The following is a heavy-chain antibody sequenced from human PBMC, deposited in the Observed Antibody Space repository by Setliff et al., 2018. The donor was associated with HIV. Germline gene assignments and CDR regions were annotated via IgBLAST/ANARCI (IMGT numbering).Heavy chain of an antibody. CDR2: IYYTGSA. CDR3: AREVNAVADSDAFDI. CDR1: GYSISSGYY. Sequence: SETLSLTCTVTGYSISSGYYWSWIRQPPGKGLEWIGYIYYTGSAYYNPSLKSRITISIDTSKNQFSLNLNSVTAADTAVYYCAREVNAVADSDAFDIWGQGTRVTVSS. D-gene: IGHD6-19*01. J-gene: IGHJ3*02. V-gene: IGHV4-30-4*08.